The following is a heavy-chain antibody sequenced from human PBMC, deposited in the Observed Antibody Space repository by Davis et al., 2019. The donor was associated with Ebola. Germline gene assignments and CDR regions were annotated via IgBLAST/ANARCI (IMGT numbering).Heavy chain of an antibody. CDR1: GFTFSSYA. V-gene: IGHV3-23*01. CDR2: IRHIGGRT. CDR3: AKSVTVTTLGYFDY. J-gene: IGHJ4*02. Sequence: GGSLRLSCAASGFTFSSYAMSWVRQAPGKGLEWVSTIRHIGGRTDYADSVKGRFTISRDNSKNTLYLQMNSLRVEDTAVYYCAKSVTVTTLGYFDYWGQGTLVTVSS. D-gene: IGHD4-17*01.